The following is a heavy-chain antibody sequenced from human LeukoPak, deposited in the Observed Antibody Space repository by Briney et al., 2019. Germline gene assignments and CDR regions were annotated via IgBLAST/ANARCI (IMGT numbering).Heavy chain of an antibody. CDR3: ARALIDY. J-gene: IGHJ4*02. Sequence: GGSLRLSCEVFGFTFSTSAMSWVRQAPGKGLEWVSGIRASDDSTYYVDSVKGRFTISRDNAKNSLYLQMNSLRAEDTAVYYCARALIDYWGQGTLVTVSS. CDR2: IRASDDST. V-gene: IGHV3-23*01. CDR1: GFTFSTSA. D-gene: IGHD3-16*01.